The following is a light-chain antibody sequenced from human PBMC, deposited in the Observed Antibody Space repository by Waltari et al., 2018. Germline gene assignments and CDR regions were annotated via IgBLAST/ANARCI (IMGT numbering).Light chain of an antibody. Sequence: QSVLTQPPSASEAPRQRVTIPCSGSTSHIANNAVNVYQQLPGTAPKLIIYYDAPLPPGVSERFSASKSGTSASMAISGLQSENEADYYCSVWDDSLNGQVFGGVTKLTVL. V-gene: IGLV1-36*01. CDR3: SVWDDSLNGQV. J-gene: IGLJ2*01. CDR1: TSHIANNA. CDR2: YDA.